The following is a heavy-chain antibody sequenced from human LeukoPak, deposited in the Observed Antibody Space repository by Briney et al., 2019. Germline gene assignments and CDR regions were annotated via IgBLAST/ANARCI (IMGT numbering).Heavy chain of an antibody. CDR2: IGGSGGST. CDR3: AKDPRPYYYYYGMDV. CDR1: GFTFSSYA. V-gene: IGHV3-23*01. Sequence: GGSLRLSCAASGFTFSSYAMSWVRQAPGKGLEWVSAIGGSGGSTYYADSVKSRFTISRDNSKNTLYLQMNSLRAEDTAVYYCAKDPRPYYYYYGMDVWGQGTTVTVSS. J-gene: IGHJ6*02.